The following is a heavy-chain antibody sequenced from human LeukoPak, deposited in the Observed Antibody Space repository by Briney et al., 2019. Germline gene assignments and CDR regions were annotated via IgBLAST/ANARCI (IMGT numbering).Heavy chain of an antibody. D-gene: IGHD5-18*01. CDR1: GFTFIRYS. CDR3: ARARGYSYGYSDY. Sequence: GGSLRLSCAGSGFTFIRYSMNWVRQAPGKGLEWVSYISSSSSIIDYADSVKGRFTISRDNAKNSLYLQMNSLRAEDTAVYYCARARGYSYGYSDYWGQGTLVTVSS. CDR2: ISSSSSII. J-gene: IGHJ4*02. V-gene: IGHV3-48*01.